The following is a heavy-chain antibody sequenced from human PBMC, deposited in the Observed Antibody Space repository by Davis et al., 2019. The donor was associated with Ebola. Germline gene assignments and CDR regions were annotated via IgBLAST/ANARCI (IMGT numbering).Heavy chain of an antibody. CDR1: GFTFSNYW. CDR2: IKHDGSVK. Sequence: PGGSLRLSCAASGFTFSNYWMAWGRQAPGKGLEWVAHIKHDGSVKDYVDSVKGRFTISRDNAKNSLYLQMNGLRVEDTAVYYCVRDGWASLFDYWGQGTLVTVSS. CDR3: VRDGWASLFDY. J-gene: IGHJ4*02. D-gene: IGHD6-19*01. V-gene: IGHV3-7*03.